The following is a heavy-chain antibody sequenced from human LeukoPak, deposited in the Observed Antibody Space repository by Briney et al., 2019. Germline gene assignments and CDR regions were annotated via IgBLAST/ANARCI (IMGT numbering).Heavy chain of an antibody. CDR1: GYTFTSYD. D-gene: IGHD3-16*01. J-gene: IGHJ3*02. CDR2: MNPNSGNT. Sequence: ASVKVSFKSSGYTFTSYDINWVRQATGQGLEWMGWMNPNSGNTGYAHTFQGRVTMTRNTSISTAYMELGSLRSEDTAVYYCARTGFLGAFDIWGQGTMVTVSS. V-gene: IGHV1-8*01. CDR3: ARTGFLGAFDI.